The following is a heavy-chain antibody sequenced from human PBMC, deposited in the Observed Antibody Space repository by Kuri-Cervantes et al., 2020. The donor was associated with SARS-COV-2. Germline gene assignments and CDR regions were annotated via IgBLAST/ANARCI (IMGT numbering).Heavy chain of an antibody. J-gene: IGHJ4*02. CDR2: ISSSSSYI. D-gene: IGHD3-10*01. CDR3: ANAGFGDPTAPTPDY. Sequence: GGSLRLSCAASGFTFSSYSMNWVRQAPGKGLEWVSSISSSSSYIYYADSMKGRFTISRDNAKNSLYLQMNSLRAEDTAVYYCANAGFGDPTAPTPDYWGQGTLVTVSS. V-gene: IGHV3-21*01. CDR1: GFTFSSYS.